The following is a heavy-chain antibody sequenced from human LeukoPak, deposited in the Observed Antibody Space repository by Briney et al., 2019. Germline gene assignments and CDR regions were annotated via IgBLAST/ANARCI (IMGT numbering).Heavy chain of an antibody. J-gene: IGHJ4*02. CDR1: GYTFTSYD. CDR3: ARGRGREALDY. D-gene: IGHD1-26*01. V-gene: IGHV1-8*03. Sequence: LRASVKVSCKASGYTFTSYDINWVRQATGQGLEWMGWMNPNSGNTGYAQKFQGRVTITRNTSISTAYMELNSLRSEDTAVYYCARGRGREALDYWGQGTLVTVSS. CDR2: MNPNSGNT.